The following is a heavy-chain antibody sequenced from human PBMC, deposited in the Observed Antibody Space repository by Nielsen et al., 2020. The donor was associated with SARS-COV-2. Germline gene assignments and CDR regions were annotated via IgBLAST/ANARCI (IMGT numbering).Heavy chain of an antibody. CDR3: AKDWAAIVVVPSGGVDY. CDR2: ISYDGSNK. Sequence: GGSLRLSCAASGVTFSTYGMHWVRQAPGKGLEWVEAISYDGSNKYYVDSVKGRFTISRDNSKNTLYLQMSSLREEDTAVYYCAKDWAAIVVVPSGGVDYWGQGTLVTVSS. D-gene: IGHD2-15*01. CDR1: GVTFSTYG. V-gene: IGHV3-30*18. J-gene: IGHJ4*02.